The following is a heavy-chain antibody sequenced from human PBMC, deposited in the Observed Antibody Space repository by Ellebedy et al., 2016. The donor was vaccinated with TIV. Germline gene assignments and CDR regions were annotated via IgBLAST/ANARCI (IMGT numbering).Heavy chain of an antibody. D-gene: IGHD2-2*01. CDR2: INHSGST. J-gene: IGHJ6*02. Sequence: SETLSLTXAVYGGSFSGYYWSWIRQPPGKGLEWIGEINHSGSTNYNPSLKSRVTISVDTSKNQFSLKLSSVTAADTAVYYCARDKRYCSSTSCSLYYGMDVWGQGTTVTVSS. V-gene: IGHV4-34*01. CDR3: ARDKRYCSSTSCSLYYGMDV. CDR1: GGSFSGYY.